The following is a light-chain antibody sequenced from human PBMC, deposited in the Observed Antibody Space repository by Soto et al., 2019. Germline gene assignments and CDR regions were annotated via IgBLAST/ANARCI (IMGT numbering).Light chain of an antibody. CDR1: TSDVGGYNS. CDR3: SSYTNSSTLHVV. Sequence: QSALTQPASVSGSPGQSITISCTGTTSDVGGYNSVSWYQQHPGKAPKLMIYEVSNRPSGVSNRFSGSKSGNTASLTISGLQAEDEADYYCSSYTNSSTLHVVFGGGTKLTVL. J-gene: IGLJ2*01. CDR2: EVS. V-gene: IGLV2-14*01.